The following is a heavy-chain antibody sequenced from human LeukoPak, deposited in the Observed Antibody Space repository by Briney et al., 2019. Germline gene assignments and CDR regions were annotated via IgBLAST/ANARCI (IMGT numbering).Heavy chain of an antibody. J-gene: IGHJ4*02. CDR2: ISYTGTYI. CDR1: AFSLNAYN. CDR3: AKRVTAIQGYYFDY. V-gene: IGHV3-21*04. D-gene: IGHD2-21*02. Sequence: GGSLRLSCAASAFSLNAYNMNWVRQAPGKGLEWVSSISYTGTYIYYADSMKGRFTISRDNSKNTLYLQMNSLRAGDTAVYYCAKRVTAIQGYYFDYWGQGTLVTVSS.